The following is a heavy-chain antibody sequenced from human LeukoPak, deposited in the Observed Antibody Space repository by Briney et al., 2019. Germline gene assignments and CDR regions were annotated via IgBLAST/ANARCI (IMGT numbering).Heavy chain of an antibody. V-gene: IGHV4-4*07. CDR3: ARVGTTADPRILVVPAAKRSYYYYMDV. Sequence: SETLSLTXTVSGGSISSYYWSWIRQPAGKGVEWIGRIYTSGSTNYNPSLKSRVTMSVDTSKNQFSLKLSSVTAADTAVYYCARVGTTADPRILVVPAAKRSYYYYMDVWGKGTTVTVSS. CDR2: IYTSGST. CDR1: GGSISSYY. J-gene: IGHJ6*03. D-gene: IGHD2-2*01.